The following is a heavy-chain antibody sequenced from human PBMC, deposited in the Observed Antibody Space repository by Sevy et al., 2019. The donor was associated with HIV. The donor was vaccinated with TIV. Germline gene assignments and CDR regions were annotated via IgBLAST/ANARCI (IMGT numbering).Heavy chain of an antibody. CDR3: AQQIVVVPAAMIDYYYYYGMDV. CDR1: GFTFSSYG. Sequence: GGSLRLSCAASGFTFSSYGMHWVRQAPGKGLEWVAFIRYDGSNKYYADSVKGRFTISRDNSKNTLYLQMNSLRAEETAVYYGAQQIVVVPAAMIDYYYYYGMDVWGQGTTVTVSS. CDR2: IRYDGSNK. J-gene: IGHJ6*02. V-gene: IGHV3-30*02. D-gene: IGHD2-2*01.